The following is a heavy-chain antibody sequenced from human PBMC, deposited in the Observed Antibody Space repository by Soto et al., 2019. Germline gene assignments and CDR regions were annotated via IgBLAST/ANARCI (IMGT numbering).Heavy chain of an antibody. Sequence: SETLSLTCTVSGGSISSSSYYWGWIRQPPGKGLEWIGSIYYSGSTYYNPSLKSRVTISVDTSKNQFSLKLSSVTAADTAVYYCARGRLRKAAAGYYYYYYGMDVWGQGTTVTVSS. D-gene: IGHD6-13*01. CDR3: ARGRLRKAAAGYYYYYYGMDV. CDR2: IYYSGST. V-gene: IGHV4-39*01. CDR1: GGSISSSSYY. J-gene: IGHJ6*02.